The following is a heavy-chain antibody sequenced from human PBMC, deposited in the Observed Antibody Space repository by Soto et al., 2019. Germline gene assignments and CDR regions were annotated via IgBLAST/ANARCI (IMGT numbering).Heavy chain of an antibody. D-gene: IGHD3-3*01. J-gene: IGHJ6*02. V-gene: IGHV1-18*04. CDR3: PRDRNGITIFGVVLGMDV. CDR2: RSAYNGNT. CDR1: GYTFTSYG. Sequence: GASVKVSCKASGYTFTSYGISWVRQAPGQGHEWMGWRSAYNGNTTYAQKLPGTVTMTTDTSTSTAYMELRSLRSDDTAVYYRPRDRNGITIFGVVLGMDVWGQGTTVTVSS.